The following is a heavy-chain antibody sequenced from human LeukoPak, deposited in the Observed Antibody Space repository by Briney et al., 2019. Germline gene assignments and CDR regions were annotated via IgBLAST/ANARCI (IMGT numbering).Heavy chain of an antibody. CDR3: ARETDDSSGYYLDY. CDR2: ISSSGSTI. CDR1: GFTFSDYY. Sequence: PGGSQRLSCAASGFTFSDYYMSWIRQAPGKGLEWVSYISSSGSTIYYADSVKGRFTISRDNAKNSLYLQMNSLRAEDTAVYYCARETDDSSGYYLDYWGQGTLVTVSS. V-gene: IGHV3-11*01. D-gene: IGHD3-22*01. J-gene: IGHJ4*02.